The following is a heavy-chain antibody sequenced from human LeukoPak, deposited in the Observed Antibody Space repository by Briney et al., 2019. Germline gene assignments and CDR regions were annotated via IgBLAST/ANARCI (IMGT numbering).Heavy chain of an antibody. Sequence: GGSLRLSCAASGFTVSSNYMSWVRQAPGKGLEWVSVIYSGGSTYYADSVKGRFTISRDNSKNTLYLQMNSLRAEDTAVYYCARLDTAMDYSAFWGQGTMVTVSS. CDR2: IYSGGST. CDR1: GFTVSSNY. CDR3: ARLDTAMDYSAF. V-gene: IGHV3-53*01. J-gene: IGHJ3*01. D-gene: IGHD5-18*01.